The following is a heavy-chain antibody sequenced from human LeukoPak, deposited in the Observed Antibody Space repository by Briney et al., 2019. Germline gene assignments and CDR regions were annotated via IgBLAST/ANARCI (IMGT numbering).Heavy chain of an antibody. J-gene: IGHJ4*02. V-gene: IGHV3-64*01. CDR2: ITGNGGST. Sequence: GGSLRLSCAASGFTFNSYTMHWVRQAPDKGLEYVSAITGNGGSTYYANSVKGRFTISRDNSKNSLYLQMGSLRAEDMAVYYCARGPLYYYGSAQYYFDYWGQGALGTVSS. CDR3: ARGPLYYYGSAQYYFDY. D-gene: IGHD3-10*01. CDR1: GFTFNSYT.